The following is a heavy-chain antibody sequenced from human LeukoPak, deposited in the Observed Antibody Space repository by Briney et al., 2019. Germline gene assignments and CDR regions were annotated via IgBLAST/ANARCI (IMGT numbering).Heavy chain of an antibody. Sequence: PGGSLRLSCAASGFTFSSYWMSWVRQAPGKGPEWVAYIKQDGSEKYYVDSVKGRFSISRDNAQDSLYLQMNSLRAEDTAVYYCARGLNYYGISGYLPTGYWGQGTLVTVSS. CDR1: GFTFSSYW. CDR3: ARGLNYYGISGYLPTGY. V-gene: IGHV3-7*01. D-gene: IGHD3-22*01. J-gene: IGHJ4*02. CDR2: IKQDGSEK.